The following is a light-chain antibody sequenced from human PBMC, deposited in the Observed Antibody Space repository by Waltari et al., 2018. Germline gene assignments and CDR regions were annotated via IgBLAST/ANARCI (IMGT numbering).Light chain of an antibody. V-gene: IGLV1-40*01. CDR2: GNN. CDR3: QSYDSSLSNWV. CDR1: SSNIGPGYD. Sequence: QSVLTQTPSVSGAPGQRVIISCTGSSSNIGPGYDVHWYQQLPGTAPKLLISGNNNRPSGVPDRFFGSKSGTSASLAITGLQAEDEADYYCQSYDSSLSNWVFGGGTKLTVL. J-gene: IGLJ3*02.